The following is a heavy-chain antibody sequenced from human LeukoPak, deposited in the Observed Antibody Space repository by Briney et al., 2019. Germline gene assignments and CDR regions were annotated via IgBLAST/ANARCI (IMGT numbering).Heavy chain of an antibody. Sequence: PSETLSLTCAVYGGSFSGHYWSWIRQPPGKGLEWIGEINHSGSTNYNPSLKSRVTISVDTSKNQFSLKLSSVTAADTAVYYCARQGTTDYWGQGTLVTVSS. CDR2: INHSGST. CDR1: GGSFSGHY. D-gene: IGHD1-1*01. J-gene: IGHJ4*02. CDR3: ARQGTTDY. V-gene: IGHV4-34*01.